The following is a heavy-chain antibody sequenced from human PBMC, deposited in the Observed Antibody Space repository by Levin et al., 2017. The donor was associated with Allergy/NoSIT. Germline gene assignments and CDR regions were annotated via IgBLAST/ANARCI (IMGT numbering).Heavy chain of an antibody. V-gene: IGHV1-46*01. J-gene: IGHJ6*03. CDR3: ARDPNYYGSGSSYYYYYYYMDV. CDR1: GYTFTSYY. CDR2: INPSGGST. Sequence: ASVKVSCKASGYTFTSYYMHWVRQAPGQGLEWMGIINPSGGSTSYAQKFQGRVTMTRDTSTSTVYMELSSLRSEDTAVYYCARDPNYYGSGSSYYYYYYYMDVWGKGTTVTVSS. D-gene: IGHD3-10*01.